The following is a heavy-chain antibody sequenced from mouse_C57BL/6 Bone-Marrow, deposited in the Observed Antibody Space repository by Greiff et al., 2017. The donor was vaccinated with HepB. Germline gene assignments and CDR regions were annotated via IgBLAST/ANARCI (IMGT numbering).Heavy chain of an antibody. CDR1: GFNIKDYY. V-gene: IGHV14-2*01. Sequence: EVQLVESGAELVKPGASVKLSCTASGFNIKDYYMHWVKQRTEQGLEWIGRIDPEDGETKYAPKFQGKATITADTSSNTSYLQLSSLTSEDTAVYYCSRSPIARGYFGVGGTGTTLTVSS. CDR2: IDPEDGET. CDR3: SRSPIARGYFGV. J-gene: IGHJ1*03.